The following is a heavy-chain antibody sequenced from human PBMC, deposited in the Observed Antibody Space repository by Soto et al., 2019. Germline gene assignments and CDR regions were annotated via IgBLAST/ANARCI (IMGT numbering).Heavy chain of an antibody. V-gene: IGHV1-69*12. CDR3: ARGVHSGYSYALGFDY. CDR2: IIPFSGAT. D-gene: IGHD5-18*01. Sequence: QVQLVQSGAEVKKPGSSVKVSCKASGDTFSSYAISWVRQAPGQGLEWMGGIIPFSGATLYAQKFQGRVTSTADEYTSTAYMDLSSLRSEDTAIYYCARGVHSGYSYALGFDYWGQGTLVTVSS. CDR1: GDTFSSYA. J-gene: IGHJ4*02.